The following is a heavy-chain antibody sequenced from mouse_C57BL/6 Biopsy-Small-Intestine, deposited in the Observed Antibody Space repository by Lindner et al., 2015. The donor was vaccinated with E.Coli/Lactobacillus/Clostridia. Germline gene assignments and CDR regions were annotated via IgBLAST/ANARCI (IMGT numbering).Heavy chain of an antibody. J-gene: IGHJ4*01. CDR3: VGGYYEAMDY. CDR1: GFSFNPYA. V-gene: IGHV10-1*01. Sequence: VQLQESGGGLVQPKGSLKLSCAASGFSFNPYAMNWVRQAPGKGLEWVARIRSKSSNYATYYAGSVKDRFTISRDDSQSMLYLQMNNLKTEDTAMYYCVGGYYEAMDYWGQGTSVTVSS. D-gene: IGHD2-3*01. CDR2: IRSKSSNYAT.